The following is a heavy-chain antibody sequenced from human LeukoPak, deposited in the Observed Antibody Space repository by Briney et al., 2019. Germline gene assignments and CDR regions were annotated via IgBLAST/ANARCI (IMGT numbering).Heavy chain of an antibody. J-gene: IGHJ5*02. D-gene: IGHD2-2*01. V-gene: IGHV4-39*01. CDR3: ARAIYCSSTSCHLSGWFDP. CDR1: GGSISSSSYY. CDR2: IYYSGST. Sequence: SETLSLTCTVSGGSISSSSYYWGWIRQPPGKGLEWIGSIYYSGSTYYNPSLKSRVTISVDTPKNQFSLKLSSVTAADTAVYYCARAIYCSSTSCHLSGWFDPWGQGTLVTVSS.